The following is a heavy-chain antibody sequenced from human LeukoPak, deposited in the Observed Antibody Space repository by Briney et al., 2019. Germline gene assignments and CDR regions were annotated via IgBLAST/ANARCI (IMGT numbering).Heavy chain of an antibody. D-gene: IGHD2-21*01. V-gene: IGHV3-7*01. Sequence: GGSLRLSCVASGFSFSDYWVSWVRQTPRKGLEWLANINQYGTEKYYADSMKGRFTISRDNAKNSLYLQMNSLRVEDSGVYYCARDPDPGDAYNWFDPWGQGTQVTVSS. CDR2: INQYGTEK. CDR3: ARDPDPGDAYNWFDP. J-gene: IGHJ5*02. CDR1: GFSFSDYW.